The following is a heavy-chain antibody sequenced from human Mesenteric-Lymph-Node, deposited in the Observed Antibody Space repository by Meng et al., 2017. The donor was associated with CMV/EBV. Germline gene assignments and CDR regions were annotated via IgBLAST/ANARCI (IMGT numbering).Heavy chain of an antibody. V-gene: IGHV5-51*01. D-gene: IGHD3-3*01. J-gene: IGHJ4*02. Sequence: GESLKISCKGSGYSFTSYWIGWVRQMPGKGLEWMGIIYPDDSDMRYSPSFQGQVTISADKSISTAYLQWSSLKASDTAIYYCARGHYDFWSATSDGYFDYWGQGTLVTVSS. CDR3: ARGHYDFWSATSDGYFDY. CDR1: GYSFTSYW. CDR2: IYPDDSDM.